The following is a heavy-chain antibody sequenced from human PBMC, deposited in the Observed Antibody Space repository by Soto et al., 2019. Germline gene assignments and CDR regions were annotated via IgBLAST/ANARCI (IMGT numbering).Heavy chain of an antibody. CDR1: GFTFSSYA. Sequence: GGSLRLSCAASGFTFSSYAMHWVRQAPGKGLEWVAVISYDGSNKYYADSVRGRFTSSRDNSKNMLYLQMNSLRAEDTAMYYCARDQRGAFDYWGHGTLVTVSS. CDR2: ISYDGSNK. CDR3: ARDQRGAFDY. V-gene: IGHV3-30-3*01. D-gene: IGHD1-26*01. J-gene: IGHJ4*01.